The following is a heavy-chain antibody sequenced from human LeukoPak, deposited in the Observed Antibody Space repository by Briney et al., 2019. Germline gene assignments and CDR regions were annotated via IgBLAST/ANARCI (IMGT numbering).Heavy chain of an antibody. CDR3: ARDSRIAAAGLLYYYYYYGMDV. V-gene: IGHV1-46*01. CDR1: GYTLTSYY. CDR2: INPSGGST. Sequence: ASVKVSCTASGYTLTSYYTHWVRQAPGQGLEWMGIINPSGGSTSYAQKFQGRVTMTRDTSTSTVYMELSSLRSEDTAVYYCARDSRIAAAGLLYYYYYYGMDVWGQGTTVTVSS. D-gene: IGHD6-13*01. J-gene: IGHJ6*02.